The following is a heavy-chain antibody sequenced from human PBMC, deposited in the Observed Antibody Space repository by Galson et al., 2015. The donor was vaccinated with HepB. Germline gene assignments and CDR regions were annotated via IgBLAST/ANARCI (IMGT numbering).Heavy chain of an antibody. CDR3: ARGVWLQLWVGGFDY. V-gene: IGHV3-7*01. Sequence: SLRLSCAASGFTFSSYWMSWVRQAPGKGLEWVANIKQDGSEKYYVDSVKGRFTISRDNAKNSLYLQMNSLRAEDTAVYYCARGVWLQLWVGGFDYWGQGTLVTVSS. J-gene: IGHJ4*02. D-gene: IGHD5-18*01. CDR2: IKQDGSEK. CDR1: GFTFSSYW.